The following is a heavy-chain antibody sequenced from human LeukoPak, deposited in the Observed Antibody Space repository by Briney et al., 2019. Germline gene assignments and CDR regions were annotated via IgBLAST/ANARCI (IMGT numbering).Heavy chain of an antibody. V-gene: IGHV3-7*03. J-gene: IGHJ6*03. CDR1: GFTFSSYW. Sequence: PGGSLRLSCAASGFTFSSYWMSWVRQAPGKGLEWVANIKQDGSEKYYVDSVKGRFTISRDNAKNSLYLQMNSLRAEDTAVYYCAKAGITMAYYYYMDVWGKGTTVTVSS. CDR3: AKAGITMAYYYYMDV. D-gene: IGHD3-10*01. CDR2: IKQDGSEK.